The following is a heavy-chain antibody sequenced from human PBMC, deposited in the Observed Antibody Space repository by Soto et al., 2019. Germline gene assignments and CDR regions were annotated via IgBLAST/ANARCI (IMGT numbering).Heavy chain of an antibody. Sequence: SETLSLICTVSGVSISNYFWSWIRLPPGKGLEWVAYTHYTGETNYNPSLERRVTISVDTSENQVSLRLSSVTAADTAVYYCARHDRRGGAFDIWGQGTMVTVSS. J-gene: IGHJ3*02. CDR3: ARHDRRGGAFDI. V-gene: IGHV4-59*08. CDR1: GVSISNYF. D-gene: IGHD3-16*01. CDR2: THYTGET.